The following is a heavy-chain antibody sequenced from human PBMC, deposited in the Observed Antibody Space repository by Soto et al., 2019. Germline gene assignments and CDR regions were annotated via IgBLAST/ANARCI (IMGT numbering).Heavy chain of an antibody. CDR3: ATDLPN. J-gene: IGHJ4*02. CDR2: ISYDGNNK. Sequence: QVQLVESGGGVVQPGRSLRLSCAASGFTFSSYAMYWVRQAPGKVLEWVAVISYDGNNKYHADSVKGRFTISRDNSKNTLYLQVNSLRAEDTAVYYCATDLPNWGQGTLVTVSS. V-gene: IGHV3-30-3*01. CDR1: GFTFSSYA.